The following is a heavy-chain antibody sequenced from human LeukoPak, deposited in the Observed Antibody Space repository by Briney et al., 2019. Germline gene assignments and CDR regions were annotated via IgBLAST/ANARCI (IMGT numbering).Heavy chain of an antibody. J-gene: IGHJ4*02. Sequence: PSETLSLTCTVSGGSISSGSYYWSWIRQPAGKGLEWIGRIYTSGSTNYNPSLKSRVTRSVDTSKNQFSLKLSSVTAADTAVYYCATEWSYGSGSPTFDYWGQGTLVTVSS. V-gene: IGHV4-61*02. CDR2: IYTSGST. CDR1: GGSISSGSYY. CDR3: ATEWSYGSGSPTFDY. D-gene: IGHD3-10*01.